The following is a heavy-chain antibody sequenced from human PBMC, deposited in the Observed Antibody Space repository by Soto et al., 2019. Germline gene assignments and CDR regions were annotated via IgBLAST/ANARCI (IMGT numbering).Heavy chain of an antibody. CDR1: GGSISSYS. V-gene: IGHV4-59*01. CDR3: ARPGWRNAPYDAFDI. CDR2: IYYSGST. J-gene: IGHJ3*02. Sequence: QVQLQESGPGLVKPSETLSLTCTVSGGSISSYSWSWIRQPPGKGLEWIGYIYYSGSTNYNPSLKSRVTISLDTSKNQFSLKLSSVTAADTAVYYCARPGWRNAPYDAFDIWGQGTMVTVSS. D-gene: IGHD6-19*01.